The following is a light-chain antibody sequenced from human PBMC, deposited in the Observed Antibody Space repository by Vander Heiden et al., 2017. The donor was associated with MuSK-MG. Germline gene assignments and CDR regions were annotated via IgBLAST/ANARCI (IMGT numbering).Light chain of an antibody. J-gene: IGLJ2*01. CDR3: GSYACSSVV. CDR2: VGS. CDR1: SSDVGGYNY. Sequence: SALTQPRPVSGSTGQSVTISCTRNSSDVGGYNYVSWYQQHPGTACTLRIYVGSKRPSGVSDRFSGSKSVNTASLTISGLQAEDEADYYCGSYACSSVVFGGWTKLTVL. V-gene: IGLV2-11*01.